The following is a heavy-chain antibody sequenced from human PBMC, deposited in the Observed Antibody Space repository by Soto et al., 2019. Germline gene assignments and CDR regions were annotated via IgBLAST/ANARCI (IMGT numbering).Heavy chain of an antibody. CDR3: VRVSPGWNFDY. Sequence: QVRLVQSGAEVQKPGASVKVSCKAPRDFFKELEYLHWLREAPGQGLEWTGWIRPWNGDATNAQKFQGSLTLSREMSIDTMYFDLTSLTSEHTAVYYFVRVSPGWNFDYWGQGTLLTVSS. J-gene: IGHJ4*02. CDR1: RDFFKELE. CDR2: IRPWNGDA. V-gene: IGHV1-2*02. D-gene: IGHD6-19*01.